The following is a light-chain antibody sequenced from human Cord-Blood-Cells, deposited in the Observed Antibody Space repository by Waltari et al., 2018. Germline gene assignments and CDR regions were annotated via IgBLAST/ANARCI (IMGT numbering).Light chain of an antibody. J-gene: IGLJ3*02. CDR1: SSNIGAGYD. CDR3: QSYDSSLSGWV. V-gene: IGLV1-40*01. CDR2: GNS. Sequence: QSVLTQPPSVSGAPGQRVTISCTGSSSNIGAGYDVHWYQQLPGTAPHLLIYGNSNRPSGVPDRFSGSKSGPSASLAITGLQAEDEADYYCQSYDSSLSGWVFGGGTKLTVL.